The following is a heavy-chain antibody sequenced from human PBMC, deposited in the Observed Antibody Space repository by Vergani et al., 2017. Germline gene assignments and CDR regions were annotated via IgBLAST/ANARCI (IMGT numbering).Heavy chain of an antibody. Sequence: QLQLQESGPGLVKPSETLSLTCTVSGGSISSYYWSWIRQPPGKGLEWIGYIYYSGSTNYNPSLKSRVTISVDTSKNQFSLKLSSVTAADTAVYYCARHGRYSYGPAGAFDIWGQGTMVTVSS. CDR2: IYYSGST. CDR1: GGSISSYY. D-gene: IGHD5-18*01. J-gene: IGHJ3*02. CDR3: ARHGRYSYGPAGAFDI. V-gene: IGHV4-59*01.